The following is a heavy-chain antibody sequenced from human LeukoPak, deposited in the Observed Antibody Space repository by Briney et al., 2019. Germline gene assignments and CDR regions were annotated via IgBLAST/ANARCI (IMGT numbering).Heavy chain of an antibody. CDR1: GFTFSDYY. CDR2: ISSSGSTI. Sequence: GGSLRLSCAASGFTFSDYYMSWIRQAPGKGLEWVSYISSSGSTIYYADSVKGRFTISRDNAKNSLYLQMNSLRAEDTAVYYCARDSVDYYDSGGYPRIWGQGTMVTVSS. CDR3: ARDSVDYYDSGGYPRI. J-gene: IGHJ3*02. V-gene: IGHV3-11*01. D-gene: IGHD3-22*01.